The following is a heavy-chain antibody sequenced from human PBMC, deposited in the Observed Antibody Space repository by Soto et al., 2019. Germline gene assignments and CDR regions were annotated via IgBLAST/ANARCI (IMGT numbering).Heavy chain of an antibody. V-gene: IGHV3-74*01. CDR2: SNGDGSST. Sequence: PGGSLRLSCGASGFTFSSYWMHWVRQAPGMGLVWVSRSNGDGSSTTYADSVKGRFTISRDNAKNTLYLQMNSLRPEDTAVYYCARAIAYYGMDVWGQGTTVTVSS. CDR3: ARAIAYYGMDV. D-gene: IGHD3-22*01. J-gene: IGHJ6*02. CDR1: GFTFSSYW.